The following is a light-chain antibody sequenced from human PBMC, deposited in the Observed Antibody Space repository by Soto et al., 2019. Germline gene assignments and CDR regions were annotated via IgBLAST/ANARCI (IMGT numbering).Light chain of an antibody. V-gene: IGLV2-23*02. CDR2: EAN. J-gene: IGLJ3*02. Sequence: QSALTQPASVSGSPGQSITISCTGTLGNYNLVSWYQQHPGKAPKLMIYEANKRPSGVSNRFSGSKSGNTASLTISGLQAEDEADYYCCSYAGSTTFRVFGGGTKLTVL. CDR3: CSYAGSTTFRV. CDR1: LGNYNL.